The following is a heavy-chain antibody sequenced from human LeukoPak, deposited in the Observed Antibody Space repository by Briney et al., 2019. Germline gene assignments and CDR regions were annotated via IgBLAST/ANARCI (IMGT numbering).Heavy chain of an antibody. CDR3: ARQSGPYLHY. Sequence: SETLSLTCTVSGGSINSSSYYWGWIRQPPGKGLEWIGGIYYSGRTYYNPSLKSRVTVSVDTSKNQFSLKLTSVTAADTAVYYCARQSGPYLHYWGQGTLVTVSS. V-gene: IGHV4-39*01. D-gene: IGHD6-25*01. J-gene: IGHJ4*02. CDR1: GGSINSSSYY. CDR2: IYYSGRT.